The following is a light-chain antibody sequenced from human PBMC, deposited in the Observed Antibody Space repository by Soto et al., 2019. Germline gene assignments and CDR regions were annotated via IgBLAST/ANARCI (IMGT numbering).Light chain of an antibody. CDR2: VAS. Sequence: IVLTQSPANLSVSPCERATLSFSASQSVCSNLAWHQQRPSPAPRLLIYVASTRATGIPDRFSGSGSGTDFTLTISRLEPEDFAVYYCQQYGGSPITFGLGTRLEI. J-gene: IGKJ5*01. CDR3: QQYGGSPIT. V-gene: IGKV3-20*01. CDR1: QSVCSN.